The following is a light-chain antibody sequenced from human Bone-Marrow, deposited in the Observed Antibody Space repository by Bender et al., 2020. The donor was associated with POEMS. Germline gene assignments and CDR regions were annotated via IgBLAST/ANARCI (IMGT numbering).Light chain of an antibody. CDR2: DDN. CDR3: QVWDMTSNVYV. J-gene: IGLJ1*01. CDR1: NIGPKR. Sequence: SYVLTQPPSVSVAPGKTASIACGGDNIGPKRVHWYQQKPGQAPVLVIYDDNDRPSGIPERFSGSNSGNTATLTISRVEAGDEADYYCQVWDMTSNVYVFGTGTKVTVL. V-gene: IGLV3-21*04.